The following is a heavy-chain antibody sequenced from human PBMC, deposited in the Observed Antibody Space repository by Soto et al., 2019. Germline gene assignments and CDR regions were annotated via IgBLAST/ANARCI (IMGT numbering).Heavy chain of an antibody. V-gene: IGHV4-59*01. CDR2: IYYSGSA. CDR3: ARGDYGDYYYYYMDV. J-gene: IGHJ6*03. CDR1: GGSISSYY. Sequence: SETLSLTCTVSGGSISSYYWSWIRQPPGKGLEWIGYIYYSGSANYNPSLKSRVTISVDTSKNQFSLKLSSVTAADTAVYYCARGDYGDYYYYYMDVWGKGTTVTVSS. D-gene: IGHD4-17*01.